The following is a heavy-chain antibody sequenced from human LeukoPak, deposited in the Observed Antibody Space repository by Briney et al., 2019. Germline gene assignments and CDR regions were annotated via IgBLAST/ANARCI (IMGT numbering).Heavy chain of an antibody. V-gene: IGHV3-7*01. CDR3: ARDLGQYYDTSDNWFDP. CDR2: INEDGSEK. D-gene: IGHD3-22*01. Sequence: GGSLRLSCAASGFTFRSFWMTWVRQAPGKGLEWVANINEDGSEKNYVDSVKGRFTISRDNAKNTLNLQMSSLRAEDTAVYYCARDLGQYYDTSDNWFDPWGQGTLVTVSS. CDR1: GFTFRSFW. J-gene: IGHJ5*02.